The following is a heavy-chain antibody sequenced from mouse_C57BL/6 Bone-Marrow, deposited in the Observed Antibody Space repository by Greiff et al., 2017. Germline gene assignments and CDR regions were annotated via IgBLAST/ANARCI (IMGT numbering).Heavy chain of an antibody. D-gene: IGHD2-4*01. CDR1: GYTFTSYW. Sequence: QVQLQQPGAELVMPGASVKLSCKASGYTFTSYWMHWVKQRPGQGLEWIGEIDPSDSYTNYNQKFKGKSTLTVDKSSSTAYMQLSSLTSEDSAVYYCARALMITTLFDYWGQGTTLTVSS. CDR2: IDPSDSYT. CDR3: ARALMITTLFDY. V-gene: IGHV1-69*01. J-gene: IGHJ2*01.